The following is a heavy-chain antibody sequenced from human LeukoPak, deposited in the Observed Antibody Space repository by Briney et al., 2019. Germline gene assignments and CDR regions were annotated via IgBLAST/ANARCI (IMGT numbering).Heavy chain of an antibody. CDR2: IYYSGST. CDR3: ARTYSAGWSDY. V-gene: IGHV4-30-4*01. D-gene: IGHD6-13*01. Sequence: SETLSLTCTVSGGSISSGDYYWSWIRQPPGKGLEWIGYIYYSGSTYYNPSLKSRVTISVDTAKNQFSLKLSSVTAADTAVYCCARTYSAGWSDYWGQGTLVTVPS. CDR1: GGSISSGDYY. J-gene: IGHJ4*02.